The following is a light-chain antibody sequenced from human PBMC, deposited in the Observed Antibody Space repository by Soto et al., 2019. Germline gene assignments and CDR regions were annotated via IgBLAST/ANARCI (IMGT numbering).Light chain of an antibody. V-gene: IGLV2-14*01. CDR1: SSDVGGYNY. CDR3: SSYSSSSTVL. Sequence: QSVLTQPASVSGSPGQSITISCTGTSSDVGGYNYVSWYQQHPGKAPKLMIYDVTYRPSGVSNRFSGSKSGDTASLTISGLQADDEDDYYCSSYSSSSTVLFGGGTKLTVL. J-gene: IGLJ2*01. CDR2: DVT.